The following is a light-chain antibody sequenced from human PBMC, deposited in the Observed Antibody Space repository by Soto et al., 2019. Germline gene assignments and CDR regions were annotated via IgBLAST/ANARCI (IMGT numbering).Light chain of an antibody. J-gene: IGKJ2*01. CDR2: DAS. V-gene: IGKV1-5*01. Sequence: DMQMTQSPSTLSASVGDRVTITCRASQSVSTWLAWYQQKPGKPPNLLIYDASILETGVPSRFSASGSGTEFTLTIISLQPEDCATYYCQEFHTYSYTFGQGTKLEIK. CDR3: QEFHTYSYT. CDR1: QSVSTW.